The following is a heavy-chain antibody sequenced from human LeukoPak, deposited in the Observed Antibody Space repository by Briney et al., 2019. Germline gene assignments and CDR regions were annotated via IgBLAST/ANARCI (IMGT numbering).Heavy chain of an antibody. Sequence: ASVKVSFKASGCNFTGYLIHWVRQAPGQGLEWMGWIDPKRGVTRYAQKFQGRVTLTRDTPITTVYMELTSLRSDDTAVYFCARFGEDGDDMDVWGEGTTVTVSS. CDR2: IDPKRGVT. V-gene: IGHV1-2*02. J-gene: IGHJ6*03. CDR3: ARFGEDGDDMDV. CDR1: GCNFTGYL. D-gene: IGHD3-16*01.